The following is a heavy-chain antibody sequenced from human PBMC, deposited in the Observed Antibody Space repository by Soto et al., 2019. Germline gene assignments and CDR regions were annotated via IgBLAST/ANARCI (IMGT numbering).Heavy chain of an antibody. V-gene: IGHV4-34*01. J-gene: IGHJ1*01. CDR3: ARGSIQLWLVDFQH. D-gene: IGHD5-18*01. Sequence: SETLSLTCAVYGGSFSGYYWSWIRQPPGKGLEWIGEINYSGSTNYNPSIKSRVTISVDTSKNQFSLKFSSVTAADTAVYYCARGSIQLWLVDFQHWGQGTLVTVSS. CDR2: INYSGST. CDR1: GGSFSGYY.